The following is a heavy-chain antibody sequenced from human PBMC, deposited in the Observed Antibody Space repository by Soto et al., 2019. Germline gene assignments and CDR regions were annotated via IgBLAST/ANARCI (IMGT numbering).Heavy chain of an antibody. Sequence: PSHPLCLTCAISGDSVSSNSAAWNWIRQSPSRGLEWLGRTCERSKWYNDYAVSVKSRITINPDTSKNQFSLQLNSVTPEDTAVYYCARGDSSGWPDYYYSGMDVWGQGTTVTAP. CDR3: ARGDSSGWPDYYYSGMDV. CDR2: TCERSKWYN. D-gene: IGHD6-19*01. CDR1: GDSVSSNSAA. V-gene: IGHV6-1*01. J-gene: IGHJ6*02.